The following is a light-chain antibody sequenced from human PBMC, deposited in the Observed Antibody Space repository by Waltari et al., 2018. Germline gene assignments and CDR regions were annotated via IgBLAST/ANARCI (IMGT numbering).Light chain of an antibody. V-gene: IGKV3-11*01. CDR3: HQRSKWPLT. CDR2: DAS. Sequence: EIVLTQSPATLSLSPGERATLSCRASQNIDSYLAWYQLKPGHVPRLLIYDASNRATGIPARFSGSGSGADFTLIISSLEPEDFAVYYCHQRSKWPLTFGGGTKVEIK. J-gene: IGKJ4*01. CDR1: QNIDSY.